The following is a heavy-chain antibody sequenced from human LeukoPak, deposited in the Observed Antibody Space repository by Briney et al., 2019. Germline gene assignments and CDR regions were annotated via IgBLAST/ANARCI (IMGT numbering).Heavy chain of an antibody. CDR2: ISGSGGST. D-gene: IGHD2-2*02. J-gene: IGHJ5*02. V-gene: IGHV3-23*01. CDR1: GFTFSSYA. Sequence: GGSLRLSCAASGFTFSSYAMSWVRQAPGKGLEWVSAISGSGGSTYYADSVKGRFTISRDNSKNTLYLQMNSLRAEDTAVYYCAKDTLHGPRYCSSTSCYIIAWGQGTLVTVSS. CDR3: AKDTLHGPRYCSSTSCYIIA.